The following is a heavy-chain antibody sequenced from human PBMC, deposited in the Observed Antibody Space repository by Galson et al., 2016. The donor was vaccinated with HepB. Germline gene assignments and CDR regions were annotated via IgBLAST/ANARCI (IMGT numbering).Heavy chain of an antibody. D-gene: IGHD5-18*01. Sequence: SVKVSCKASGYSFTSYYMHWIRQAPGQGLEWMGWISPKSGDTKYVQKFQGRVTMTTDTSISTAYMEVRRLRSDDTAVYYCARGHRHSDVESWGQGTLVTVSS. J-gene: IGHJ4*02. CDR1: GYSFTSYY. CDR3: ARGHRHSDVES. CDR2: ISPKSGDT. V-gene: IGHV1-2*02.